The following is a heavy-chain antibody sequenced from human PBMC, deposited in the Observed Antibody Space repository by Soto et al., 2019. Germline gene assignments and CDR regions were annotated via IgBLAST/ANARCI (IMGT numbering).Heavy chain of an antibody. CDR3: ARVKAVAGGPGGY. Sequence: ASVKVSCKASGYTFTGYYMHWVRQAPGQGLEWMGWINPNSGGTNYAQKFQGRVTMTRDTSISTAYMELSRLRSDDTAVYYCARVKAVAGGPGGYWDQGTLVTVSS. CDR2: INPNSGGT. V-gene: IGHV1-2*02. CDR1: GYTFTGYY. J-gene: IGHJ4*02. D-gene: IGHD6-19*01.